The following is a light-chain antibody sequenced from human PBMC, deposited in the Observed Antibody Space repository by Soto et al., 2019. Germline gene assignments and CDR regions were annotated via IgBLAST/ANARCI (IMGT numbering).Light chain of an antibody. CDR3: QQYESYWK. CDR2: KAS. V-gene: IGKV1-5*03. J-gene: IGKJ1*01. CDR1: QGISSY. Sequence: PITESPSPPSASVVDGVTITFRASQGISSYLAWYQQKPGKAPKILIYKASSLESGVPSRFSGSGSGTEFTLTISSLQPDDFATYYCQQYESYWKFGQGTNVDI.